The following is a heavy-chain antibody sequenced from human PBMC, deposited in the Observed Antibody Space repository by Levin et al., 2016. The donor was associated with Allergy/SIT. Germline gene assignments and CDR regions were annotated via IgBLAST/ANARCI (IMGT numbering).Heavy chain of an antibody. D-gene: IGHD2-21*02. Sequence: ASVKVSCKASGYIFTSYDINWVRQAPGQGLEWMGWINPNSGGTKYAQKFQDRVTMTRDTSLNTAYMELNRLRSDDTAVYFCARANYCGGDCQRFPFRWFDPWGQGTLVIVSS. CDR1: GYIFTSYD. V-gene: IGHV1-2*02. CDR2: INPNSGGT. CDR3: ARANYCGGDCQRFPFRWFDP. J-gene: IGHJ5*02.